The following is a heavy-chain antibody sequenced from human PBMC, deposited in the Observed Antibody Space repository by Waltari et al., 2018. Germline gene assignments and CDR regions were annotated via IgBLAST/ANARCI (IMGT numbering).Heavy chain of an antibody. J-gene: IGHJ3*02. V-gene: IGHV3-23*04. Sequence: EVQLVESGGGLVQPGGSLRLSCTASGFTFSSYGMTWVRQAPGKGLEWVSASGGSTGSTNYADSVRGRFTISRDNSKNTLYLQMNSLRAEDTALYYCAKSGRSPWAFDIWGQGTMVTVSS. CDR3: AKSGRSPWAFDI. D-gene: IGHD3-10*01. CDR2: SGGSTGST. CDR1: GFTFSSYG.